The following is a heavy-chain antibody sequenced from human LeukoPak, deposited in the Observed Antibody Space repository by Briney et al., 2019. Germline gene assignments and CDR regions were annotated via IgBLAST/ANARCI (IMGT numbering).Heavy chain of an antibody. CDR1: GYTFTSYY. J-gene: IGHJ4*02. D-gene: IGHD6-6*01. CDR3: ASSASVIAARSMYY. Sequence: SVKVSCKASGYTFTSYYMHWVRQAPGQGLEWMGRIIPIFGTANYAQKFQGRVTITTDESTSTAYMELSSLRSEDTAVYYCASSASVIAARSMYYWGQGTLVTVSS. V-gene: IGHV1-69*05. CDR2: IIPIFGTA.